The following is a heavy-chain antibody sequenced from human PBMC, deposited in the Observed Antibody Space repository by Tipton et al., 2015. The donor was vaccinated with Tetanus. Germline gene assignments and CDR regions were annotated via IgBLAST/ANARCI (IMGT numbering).Heavy chain of an antibody. Sequence: TLSLTYSVSGASIKNSPYFWNWIRHSPAKGLEWIGYIYYSGSTFYNPSLKSRVTMSVDTSKNQFSLNLTSVTAADTAVYYCARDQGGGRVARLNWFDPWGQGTLVTVSS. V-gene: IGHV4-30-4*01. J-gene: IGHJ5*02. CDR1: GASIKNSPYF. CDR2: IYYSGST. CDR3: ARDQGGGRVARLNWFDP. D-gene: IGHD3-16*01.